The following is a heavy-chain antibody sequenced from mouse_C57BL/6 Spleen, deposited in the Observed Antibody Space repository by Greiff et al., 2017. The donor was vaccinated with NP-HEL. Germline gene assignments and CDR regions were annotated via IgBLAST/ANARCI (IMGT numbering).Heavy chain of an antibody. CDR1: GYTFTSYW. D-gene: IGHD1-1*01. J-gene: IGHJ2*01. Sequence: QVQLQQPGAELVKPGASVKLSCKASGYTFTSYWMHWVKQRPGQGLEWIGMIHPNSGSTNYNEKFKSKATLTVDKSSSTAYMQLSSLTSEDSAVYYCARWGDYGSSYFDYWGQGTTLTVSS. CDR2: IHPNSGST. CDR3: ARWGDYGSSYFDY. V-gene: IGHV1-64*01.